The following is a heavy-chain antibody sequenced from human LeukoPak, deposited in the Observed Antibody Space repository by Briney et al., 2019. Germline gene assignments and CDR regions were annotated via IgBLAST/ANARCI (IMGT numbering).Heavy chain of an antibody. J-gene: IGHJ4*02. CDR3: ATLEFADS. CDR2: ISSRSSTI. D-gene: IGHD3-10*01. V-gene: IGHV3-48*01. CDR1: GITFSTHS. Sequence: GGSLRLSCAASGITFSTHSLNWVHQVPGKGLEWISYISSRSSTIYYADSVRGRFTISRDDANNSLYLQMNSLRADDTAVYYCATLEFADSWGQGTPVTVSS.